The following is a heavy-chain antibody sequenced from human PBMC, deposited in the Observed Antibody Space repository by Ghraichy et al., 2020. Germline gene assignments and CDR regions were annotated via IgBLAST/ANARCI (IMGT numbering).Heavy chain of an antibody. D-gene: IGHD1-26*01. CDR2: SRNKAKSYTT. J-gene: IGHJ6*02. CDR3: ARGASGTSVANYYGLDV. V-gene: IGHV3-72*01. CDR1: GFTFSDHY. Sequence: GESLNISCAASGFTFSDHYMDWVRQAPGKGLEWIGRSRNKAKSYTTEYAASVKGRFSVSRDASKNLLYLQMNSLKTEDTAVYYCARGASGTSVANYYGLDVWGQGTTVTVSS.